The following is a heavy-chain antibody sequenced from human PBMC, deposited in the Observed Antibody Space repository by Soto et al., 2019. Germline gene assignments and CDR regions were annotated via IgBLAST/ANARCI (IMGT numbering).Heavy chain of an antibody. J-gene: IGHJ4*02. D-gene: IGHD3-3*01. CDR3: AHRVLRTVFGLVTTTAIYFDY. Sequence: QITLNESGPTQVKPRQTLTLTCTFSGFSLTTSGVGVGWIRQSPGKAPEWLALLYWDDDKRYSPSLKSRLTITKDTSKNQVVLTMADLDSADTATYYCAHRVLRTVFGLVTTTAIYFDYWGQGTPVAVSS. CDR1: GFSLTTSGVG. CDR2: LYWDDDK. V-gene: IGHV2-5*02.